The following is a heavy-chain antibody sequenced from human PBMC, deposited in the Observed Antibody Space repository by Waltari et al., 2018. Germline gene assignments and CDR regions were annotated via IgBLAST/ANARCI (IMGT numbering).Heavy chain of an antibody. J-gene: IGHJ2*01. V-gene: IGHV4-34*01. D-gene: IGHD2-15*01. Sequence: QVQLQQWGAGLLKPSETLSLTCAVYGGSFSGYYWSWIRQPPGKGLEVIGEINQSGSTNFNPSLKRRVTISVDTSKNQFSLKLSSVTAADTAVYYCARGLNKRRVGAATPAGWYFDLWGRGTLVTVSS. CDR2: INQSGST. CDR1: GGSFSGYY. CDR3: ARGLNKRRVGAATPAGWYFDL.